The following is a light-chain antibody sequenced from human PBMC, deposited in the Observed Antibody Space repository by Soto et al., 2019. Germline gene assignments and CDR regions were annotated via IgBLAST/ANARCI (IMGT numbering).Light chain of an antibody. CDR1: SGDIGRYKF. CDR2: EGT. Sequence: QSALTQPASVSGSPGQSVTISCTGTSGDIGRYKFVSWFQQHPGKAPKLLIFEGTNRPSGVSHRFSGSKSGNTASLTISGLQAEDEAMYFCSSSTNTNTLVIFGGGTQLTVL. CDR3: SSSTNTNTLVI. J-gene: IGLJ2*01. V-gene: IGLV2-14*01.